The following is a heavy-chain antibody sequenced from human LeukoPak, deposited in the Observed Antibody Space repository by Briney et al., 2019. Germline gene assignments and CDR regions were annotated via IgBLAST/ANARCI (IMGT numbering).Heavy chain of an antibody. CDR1: GYTFTSYG. CDR3: ARDGYSWSGYSYGYAFDI. J-gene: IGHJ3*02. D-gene: IGHD5-18*01. CDR2: ISAYNGNT. Sequence: GASVTVSCTASGYTFTSYGISWVRQAPGQGLEWMGWISAYNGNTNYAQKLQGRVTMTTDTSTSTAYMELRSLRSDDTAVYYCARDGYSWSGYSYGYAFDIWGQGTMVTVSS. V-gene: IGHV1-18*01.